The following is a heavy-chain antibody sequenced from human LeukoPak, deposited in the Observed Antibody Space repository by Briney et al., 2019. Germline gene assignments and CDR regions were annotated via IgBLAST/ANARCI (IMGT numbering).Heavy chain of an antibody. D-gene: IGHD3-3*01. CDR2: ISSSGSTI. CDR1: GFTFSSYE. CDR3: AREAYDDFWSGSWRYYYYMDV. V-gene: IGHV3-48*03. J-gene: IGHJ6*03. Sequence: GGSLRLSCAASGFTFSSYEMNWVRQAPGKGLEWVSYISSSGSTIYYADSVKGRFTISRDNAKNSLYLQMNSLRAEDTAVYYCAREAYDDFWSGSWRYYYYMDVWGKGTTVTVSS.